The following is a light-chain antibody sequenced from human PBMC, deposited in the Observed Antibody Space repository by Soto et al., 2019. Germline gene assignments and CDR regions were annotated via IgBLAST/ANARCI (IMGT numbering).Light chain of an antibody. CDR2: GAS. V-gene: IGKV1-33*01. J-gene: IGKJ2*01. CDR3: QQYDSLQYT. Sequence: EIQMTQSPSSLSASLGDRVTITCQASQDINDYSNWYQQKQGKAPRLLIYGASFLEVGVPSRFSGSGSGTHFTLTISSLQPEDVATYYCQQYDSLQYTFGQGTRLESK. CDR1: QDINDY.